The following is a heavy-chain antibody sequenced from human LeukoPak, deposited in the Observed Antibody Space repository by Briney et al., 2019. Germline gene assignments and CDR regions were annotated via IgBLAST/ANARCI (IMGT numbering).Heavy chain of an antibody. Sequence: GGSLRLPCAASGFTFSSYWMSWVRQAPGKGLEWVANIKQDGSEKYYVDSVKGRFTISRDNAKNSLYLQMNSLRAEDTAVYYCARSGMVRGAPAYYFDYWGQGTLVTVSS. CDR2: IKQDGSEK. J-gene: IGHJ4*02. CDR1: GFTFSSYW. V-gene: IGHV3-7*01. CDR3: ARSGMVRGAPAYYFDY. D-gene: IGHD3-10*01.